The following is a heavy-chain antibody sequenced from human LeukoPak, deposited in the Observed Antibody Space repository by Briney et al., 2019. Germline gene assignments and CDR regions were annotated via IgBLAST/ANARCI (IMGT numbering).Heavy chain of an antibody. J-gene: IGHJ4*02. Sequence: SETLSLTCTVSGGSTSGSNYFWDWIRQPPGKGLEWIGSIYYSGSTYYNPSLKSRVTISVDTSKNQFSLKLSSVTAADTAVYYCARDNTGSGSLDYWGQGTLVTVSS. CDR2: IYYSGST. V-gene: IGHV4-39*02. CDR1: GGSTSGSNYF. CDR3: ARDNTGSGSLDY. D-gene: IGHD3-10*01.